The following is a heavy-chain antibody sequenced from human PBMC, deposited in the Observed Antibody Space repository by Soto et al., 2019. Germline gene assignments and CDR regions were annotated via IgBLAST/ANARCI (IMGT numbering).Heavy chain of an antibody. V-gene: IGHV4-39*01. CDR1: GGSISSSSYY. D-gene: IGHD3-16*01. J-gene: IGHJ6*02. CDR3: ATSIVLLSGARRDAYSI. Sequence: SETLSLTCTVSGGSISSSSYYLGWIRQPPGKGLEWIGSIYYSGSTYYNPSLKSRVTISVDTSKNQFSLKLSSVTAADTAVYYCATSIVLLSGARRDAYSIRGRGTTVIGSS. CDR2: IYYSGST.